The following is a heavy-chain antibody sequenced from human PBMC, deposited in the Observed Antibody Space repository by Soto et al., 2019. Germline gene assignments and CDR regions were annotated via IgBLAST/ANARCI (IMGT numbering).Heavy chain of an antibody. V-gene: IGHV3-23*01. CDR2: LSGNSGTT. Sequence: EVQLLESGGGLVQPGGPLRLSCAASGFTFSSYARPWVRQAPGKGLEWVSALSGNSGTTYSADSVKGRFTISRDNSRNTLYLQMSGLRAEDTALYYCAKGSKFTIFSANDFWGQGTLVSVSS. CDR3: AKGSKFTIFSANDF. J-gene: IGHJ4*02. D-gene: IGHD3-3*01. CDR1: GFTFSSYA.